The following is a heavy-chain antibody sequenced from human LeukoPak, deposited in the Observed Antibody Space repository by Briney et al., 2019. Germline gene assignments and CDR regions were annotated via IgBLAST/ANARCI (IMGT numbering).Heavy chain of an antibody. V-gene: IGHV4-30-2*01. CDR2: IYHSGST. CDR1: GGSISSGGYS. J-gene: IGHJ5*02. Sequence: PSETLSLTCAVSGGSISSGGYSWSWIRQPPGKGLEWIGYIYHSGSTYYNPSLKSRVTISVDRSKNQFSLKLSSVTAADTAVYYCARANAHYDFWSAQSWWLDPWGQGTLVTVSS. D-gene: IGHD3-3*01. CDR3: ARANAHYDFWSAQSWWLDP.